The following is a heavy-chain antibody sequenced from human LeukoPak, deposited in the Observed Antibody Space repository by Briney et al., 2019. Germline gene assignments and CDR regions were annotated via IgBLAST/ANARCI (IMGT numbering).Heavy chain of an antibody. CDR2: IRSKANSYAT. D-gene: IGHD1-1*01. CDR3: ARDLSLEAPGRFDY. J-gene: IGHJ4*02. Sequence: GGSLRLSCAASGFTFSGSAMHWVRQASGKGLEWVGRIRSKANSYATAYAASVKGRFTISRDDSKNTAYLQMNSLKTEDTAVYYCARDLSLEAPGRFDYWGQGTLVTVSS. V-gene: IGHV3-73*01. CDR1: GFTFSGSA.